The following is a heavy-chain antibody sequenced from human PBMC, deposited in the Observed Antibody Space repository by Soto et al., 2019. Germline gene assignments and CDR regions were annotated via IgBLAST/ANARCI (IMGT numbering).Heavy chain of an antibody. V-gene: IGHV3-23*01. D-gene: IGHD2-8*02. J-gene: IGHJ4*02. CDR1: GFTFNAYS. CDR2: ISTTGGST. CDR3: VSPDGATYTVRY. Sequence: DVQLLESGGRFVQPWGSLRLSCAASGFTFNAYSLSWVRQAPGKRLEWVSAISTTGGSTYYADSVKGRFTISRDNSQNTLSLQMNSLRAEDTAVYYCVSPDGATYTVRYWGQGTLVTVPS.